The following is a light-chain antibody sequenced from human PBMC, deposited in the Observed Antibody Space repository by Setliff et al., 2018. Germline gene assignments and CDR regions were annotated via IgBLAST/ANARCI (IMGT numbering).Light chain of an antibody. CDR3: AAWDDSLNGDV. CDR2: SNN. V-gene: IGLV1-44*01. Sequence: QSVLTQPPPAAGTPGQRVTIPCSGSSSNIGSNTVNWYKQLPGTAPKLLIYSNNQRPSGVPDRFSGSKSGTSASLAISGLQSEDEADYYCAAWDDSLNGDVFGTGTKVTVL. CDR1: SSNIGSNT. J-gene: IGLJ1*01.